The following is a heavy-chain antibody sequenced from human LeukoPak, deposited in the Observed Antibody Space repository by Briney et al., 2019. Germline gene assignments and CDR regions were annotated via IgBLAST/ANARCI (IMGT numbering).Heavy chain of an antibody. J-gene: IGHJ5*02. CDR2: VSSSGSTI. CDR1: GFTFSDYY. V-gene: IGHV3-11*01. D-gene: IGHD6-6*01. Sequence: GGSLRLSCAASGFTFSDYYMSWIRQAPGKGLEWVSYVSSSGSTIYYADSVKGRFTISRDNAKNSLYLQMNSLRAEDTAVYYCARVCSSSSGGWFDPWGQGTLVTVSS. CDR3: ARVCSSSSGGWFDP.